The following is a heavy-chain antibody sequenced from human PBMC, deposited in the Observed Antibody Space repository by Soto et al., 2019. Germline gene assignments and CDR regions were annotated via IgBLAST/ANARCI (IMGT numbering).Heavy chain of an antibody. CDR2: IYYSGST. CDR1: GGSISSYY. Sequence: SETLSLTCAVSGGSISSYYWSWIRQPPGKGLGWIGYIYYSGSTNYNPSLKSRVTISVDTSKNQFSLKLSSVTAADTAVYYCETSTYYGSGFDYWGQGTLVTVSS. D-gene: IGHD3-10*01. J-gene: IGHJ4*02. CDR3: ETSTYYGSGFDY. V-gene: IGHV4-59*01.